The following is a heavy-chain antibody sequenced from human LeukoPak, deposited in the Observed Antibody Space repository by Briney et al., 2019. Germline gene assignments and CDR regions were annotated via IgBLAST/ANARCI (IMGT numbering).Heavy chain of an antibody. J-gene: IGHJ4*02. D-gene: IGHD2-15*01. CDR2: IYYSGST. Sequence: KPSETLSLTCTVSGGSISSSSYYWGWIRRPPGKGLEWIGSIYYSGSTYYNPSLKSRVTISVDTSKNQFSLKLSSVTAADTAVYYCARDQGYCSGGSCHYFDYWGQGTLVTVSS. CDR3: ARDQGYCSGGSCHYFDY. V-gene: IGHV4-39*07. CDR1: GGSISSSSYY.